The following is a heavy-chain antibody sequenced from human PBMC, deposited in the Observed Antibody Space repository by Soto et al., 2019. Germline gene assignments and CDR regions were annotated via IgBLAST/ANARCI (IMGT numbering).Heavy chain of an antibody. D-gene: IGHD3-3*01. CDR1: GYTFTSYA. J-gene: IGHJ6*03. CDR2: INAGNGNT. V-gene: IGHV1-3*01. CDR3: ARFAIFGVVTPGGGYYMDV. Sequence: ASVKVSCKASGYTFTSYAMHWVRQAPGQRLEWMGWINAGNGNTKYSQKFQGRVTITRDTSASTAYMELSSLRSEDTAVYYCARFAIFGVVTPGGGYYMDVWGKGTTVTVSS.